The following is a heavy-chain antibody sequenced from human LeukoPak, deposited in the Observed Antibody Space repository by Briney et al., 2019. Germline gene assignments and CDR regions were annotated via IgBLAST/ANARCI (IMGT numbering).Heavy chain of an antibody. CDR3: ASSIDYGDPASY. J-gene: IGHJ4*02. CDR1: GYSFTSYW. D-gene: IGHD4-17*01. Sequence: GEPLEISCKGSGYSFTSYWIGWVRQMPGKGLEWMGIIYPGDSDTSYNPSSQRQVTISADKSISTAYLQWSSLKAADTAMYYCASSIDYGDPASYWGQGTLVTVSS. V-gene: IGHV5-51*01. CDR2: IYPGDSDT.